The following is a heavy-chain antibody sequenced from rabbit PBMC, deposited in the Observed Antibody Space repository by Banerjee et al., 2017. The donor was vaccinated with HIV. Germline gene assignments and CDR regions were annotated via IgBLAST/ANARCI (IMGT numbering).Heavy chain of an antibody. J-gene: IGHJ4*01. CDR1: GLDFSSSYW. D-gene: IGHD1-1*01. Sequence: QEQLEESGGDLVKPEGSLTLSCKASGLDFSSSYWICWVRQAPGKGLEWIACIVAGSDGMTYYASWAKGRFTISKTSSTTVTLQMTSLTAADTATYFCARDRASGSGYGTLFNLWGQGTLVTVS. V-gene: IGHV1S45*01. CDR2: IVAGSDGMT. CDR3: ARDRASGSGYGTLFNL.